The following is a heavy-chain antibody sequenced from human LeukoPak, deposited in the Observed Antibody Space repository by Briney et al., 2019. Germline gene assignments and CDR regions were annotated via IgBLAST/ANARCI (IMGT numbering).Heavy chain of an antibody. CDR2: IIPIFGTA. CDR1: GGTFSSYA. J-gene: IGHJ6*02. Sequence: SVKVSCQASGGTFSSYAISWVRQAAGQGLEWMGGIIPIFGTANYAQKFQGRVTITADESTSTAYMELSSLRSEDTAVYYCARSHIVVVTAILHYFYGMDVWGQGTTVTVSS. D-gene: IGHD2-21*02. V-gene: IGHV1-69*13. CDR3: ARSHIVVVTAILHYFYGMDV.